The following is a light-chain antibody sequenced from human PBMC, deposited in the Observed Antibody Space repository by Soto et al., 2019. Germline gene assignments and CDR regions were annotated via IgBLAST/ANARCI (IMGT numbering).Light chain of an antibody. J-gene: IGKJ1*01. CDR2: GAS. Sequence: RVVTKSPSTLSVSPGERVTLSCRASQSVSSNLAWYQQKPGQSPRLLIYGASTRATGIPARFSGSGSGTEFTLTFSSLQSEDFAVYYCQQYSNWWTFGQGTKVDIK. V-gene: IGKV3-15*01. CDR3: QQYSNWWT. CDR1: QSVSSN.